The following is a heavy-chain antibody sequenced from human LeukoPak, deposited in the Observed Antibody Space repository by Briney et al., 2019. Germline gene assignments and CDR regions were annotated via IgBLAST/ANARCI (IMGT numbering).Heavy chain of an antibody. CDR2: INHSGST. J-gene: IGHJ5*02. Sequence: SETLSLTCAVYGGSFSGYYWSWIRQPPGKGLEWIGEINHSGSTNYNPSLKSRVTISVDTSKNQFSLKLSSVTAADTAVYYCARTPSCYICSWFDPWGQGTLVTVSS. CDR1: GGSFSGYY. V-gene: IGHV4-34*01. D-gene: IGHD2-2*02. CDR3: ARTPSCYICSWFDP.